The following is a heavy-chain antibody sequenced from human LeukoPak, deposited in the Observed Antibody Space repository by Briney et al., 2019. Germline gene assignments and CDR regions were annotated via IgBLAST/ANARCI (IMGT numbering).Heavy chain of an antibody. Sequence: ASVKVSCKASGYTFTGYYIHWVRQAPGQGLEWMGWINPNSGGTNYAQKFRGRVTMTRDTSISTAYMDLSRLTSDVTAVYYCARVDTLLDPWGQGTLVTVSS. J-gene: IGHJ5*02. CDR3: ARVDTLLDP. CDR1: GYTFTGYY. CDR2: INPNSGGT. V-gene: IGHV1-2*02. D-gene: IGHD2/OR15-2a*01.